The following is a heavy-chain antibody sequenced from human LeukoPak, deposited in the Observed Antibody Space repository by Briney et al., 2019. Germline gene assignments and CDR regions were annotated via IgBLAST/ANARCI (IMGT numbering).Heavy chain of an antibody. CDR3: AKCGNSGCHLIDY. D-gene: IGHD5-12*01. CDR1: GFTFSTNS. Sequence: GGSLRLSCAASGFTFSTNSMSWVRQAPGKGRECVSAISGRTGSTYYSDSVKGRFTISRDNSKSTLYLQMARLRAEDTAVYYCAKCGNSGCHLIDYWGQGTLVTVSS. CDR2: ISGRTGST. V-gene: IGHV3-23*01. J-gene: IGHJ4*02.